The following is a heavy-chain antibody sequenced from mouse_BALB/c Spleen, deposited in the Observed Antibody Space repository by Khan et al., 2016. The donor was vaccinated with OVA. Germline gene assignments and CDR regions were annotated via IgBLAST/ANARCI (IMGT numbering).Heavy chain of an antibody. Sequence: EVQLQQSGPELVKPGASVKMSCKASGYTFTDYYVDWVRQTHGESFEWIGRVNPYNGGTTYNQKFKGKATLTVDKSSSTACMELNSLTSEDSAVYYCAGYRFAYWGQGTLVTVSA. CDR2: VNPYNGGT. CDR1: GYTFTDYY. J-gene: IGHJ3*01. CDR3: AGYRFAY. V-gene: IGHV1-19*01.